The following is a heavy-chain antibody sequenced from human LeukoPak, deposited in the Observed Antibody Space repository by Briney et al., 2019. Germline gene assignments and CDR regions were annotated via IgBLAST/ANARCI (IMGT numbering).Heavy chain of an antibody. CDR2: IGGSGGST. CDR1: GFTFSSYA. D-gene: IGHD4-23*01. Sequence: GGSLRLSCAASGFTFSSYAMSWVRQAPGRGLEWVSAIGGSGGSTYYADSVKGRFTISRDNSKNTLYLQMNSLRAEDTAVYYCAKDRGSKEITPVDYWGQGTLVTVSS. CDR3: AKDRGSKEITPVDY. J-gene: IGHJ4*02. V-gene: IGHV3-23*01.